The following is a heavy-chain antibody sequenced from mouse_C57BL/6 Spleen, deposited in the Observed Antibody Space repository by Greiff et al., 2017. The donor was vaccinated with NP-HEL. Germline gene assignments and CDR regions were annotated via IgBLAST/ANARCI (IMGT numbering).Heavy chain of an antibody. V-gene: IGHV2-2*01. CDR3: ARPYYSNYGYFDV. CDR1: GFSLTSYG. J-gene: IGHJ1*03. Sequence: QVHVKQSGPGLVQPSQSLSITCTVSGFSLTSYGVHWVRQSPGKGLEWLGVIWSGGSTDYNAAFISRLSISKDNSKSQVFFKMNSLQADDTARYYCARPYYSNYGYFDVWGTGTTVTVSS. D-gene: IGHD2-5*01. CDR2: IWSGGST.